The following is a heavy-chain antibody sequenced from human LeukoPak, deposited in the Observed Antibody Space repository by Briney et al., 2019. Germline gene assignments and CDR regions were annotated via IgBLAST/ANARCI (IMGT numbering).Heavy chain of an antibody. V-gene: IGHV4-39*07. J-gene: IGHJ6*03. D-gene: IGHD6-13*01. Sequence: SETLSLTCTVSGGSISSSSYYWGWIRQPPGKGLEWIGTIYHSGNTYYNPSLKSRVTISVDTSKNQFSLNLSSVTAADTAVYYCARADYSSSWSHDYYYMDVWGKGTTVTVSS. CDR3: ARADYSSSWSHDYYYMDV. CDR2: IYHSGNT. CDR1: GGSISSSSYY.